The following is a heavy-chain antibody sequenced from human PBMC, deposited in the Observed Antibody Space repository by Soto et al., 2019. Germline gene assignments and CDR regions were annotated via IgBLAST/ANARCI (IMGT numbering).Heavy chain of an antibody. CDR3: ASRLIETVPPVVRTWFDP. V-gene: IGHV4-61*01. D-gene: IGHD2-2*01. J-gene: IGHJ5*01. CDR1: GGSVSSGSYY. CDR2: INHSGSP. Sequence: SETLSLTCTVSGGSVSSGSYYWSWIRQPPGKGLEWIGEINHSGSPNYNPSLKSRVTISLDTAKNQFSLKLSSVTAADTAVYYCASRLIETVPPVVRTWFDPWGQGTLVTVSS.